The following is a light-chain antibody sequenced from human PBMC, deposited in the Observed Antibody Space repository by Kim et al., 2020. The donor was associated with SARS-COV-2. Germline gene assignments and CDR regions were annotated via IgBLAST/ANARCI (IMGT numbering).Light chain of an antibody. J-gene: IGLJ3*02. CDR2: YES. CDR3: QVWDNNRDQGV. CDR1: NFGTKG. Sequence: SYELTQPPSVSVAPGKTASISCGGNNFGTKGVHWYQKKPGQAPVLVMYYESDRPSGIPERFSGSKSGNTATLTISRVEAGDEADYYCQVWDNNRDQGVFGGWTKLTVL. V-gene: IGLV3-21*04.